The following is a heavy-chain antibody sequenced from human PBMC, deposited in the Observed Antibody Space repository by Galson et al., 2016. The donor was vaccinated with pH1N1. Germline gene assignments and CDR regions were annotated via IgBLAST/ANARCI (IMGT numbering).Heavy chain of an antibody. Sequence: SVNVSCKASGYTFTIYGISWVRQAPRQGLEWMGWISPYSGNTKYAQKVQGGVTMTTEKSTGPSYMELRSLTSDDTAVYFCARALRPVSIASEAFDMWGQGTMVTVSS. CDR1: GYTFTIYG. CDR2: ISPYSGNT. J-gene: IGHJ3*02. D-gene: IGHD2/OR15-2a*01. V-gene: IGHV1-18*01. CDR3: ARALRPVSIASEAFDM.